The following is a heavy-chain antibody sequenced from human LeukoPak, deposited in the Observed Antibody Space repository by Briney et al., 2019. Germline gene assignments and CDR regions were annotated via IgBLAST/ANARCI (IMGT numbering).Heavy chain of an antibody. Sequence: ASVKVSCKASGYTFTGYYMHWVRQAPGQGLEWMGWINPNSGGTNYAQKFQGRVTMTRDTSISTAYMELSRLRSDDTAVYYCARDLVYYDSSGSDYWGQGTLVTVSS. CDR2: INPNSGGT. V-gene: IGHV1-2*02. CDR1: GYTFTGYY. CDR3: ARDLVYYDSSGSDY. D-gene: IGHD3-22*01. J-gene: IGHJ4*02.